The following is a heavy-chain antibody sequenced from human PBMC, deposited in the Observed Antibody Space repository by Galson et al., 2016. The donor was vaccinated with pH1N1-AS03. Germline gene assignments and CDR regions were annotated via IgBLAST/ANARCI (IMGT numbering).Heavy chain of an antibody. CDR2: VHYSGTT. CDR3: ASAGYHTPGYHY. J-gene: IGHJ4*02. CDR1: GGSMTSPDW. Sequence: ETLSLTCAVSGGSMTSPDWWTWVRQPPGKGLEWIGEVHYSGTTNYNPSLNSRVTMSIDKSNNQFSLNLGSVTAADTAVYFCASAGYHTPGYHYWGQGALVTVSS. D-gene: IGHD3-16*02. V-gene: IGHV4-4*01.